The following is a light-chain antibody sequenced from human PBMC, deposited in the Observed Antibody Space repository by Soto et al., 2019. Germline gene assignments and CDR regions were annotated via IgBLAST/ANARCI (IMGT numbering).Light chain of an antibody. CDR2: GAF. V-gene: IGKV3-20*01. J-gene: IGKJ1*01. CDR3: QQYAGSPRT. CDR1: QSVSSSS. Sequence: IVLTQSPCTLSLCPEERATLSCRAIQSVSSSSLAWYQQRPGQAPILLIYGAFIRATGTPDRFSGSGSGTDFTLTISRLEPEDFAVYYCQQYAGSPRTFDQGTKVDIK.